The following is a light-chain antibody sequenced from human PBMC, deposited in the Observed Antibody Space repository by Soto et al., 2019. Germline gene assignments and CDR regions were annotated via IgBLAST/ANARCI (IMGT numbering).Light chain of an antibody. J-gene: IGKJ5*01. CDR3: QQRSNWPLT. CDR2: KAS. Sequence: TQITHSPLSLSASEGHRVAITCRASQSISTYLAWYQQNPGKAPKLLIYKASSLESGVPSRFSGSGSGAEFTLTISSLQPDDFAVYYCQQRSNWPLTFGQGTRLEIK. V-gene: IGKV1-5*03. CDR1: QSISTY.